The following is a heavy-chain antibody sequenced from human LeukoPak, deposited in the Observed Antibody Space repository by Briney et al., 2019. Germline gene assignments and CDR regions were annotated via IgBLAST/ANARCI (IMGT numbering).Heavy chain of an antibody. CDR1: GGSISSSY. CDR3: ARVRITMIVAIEYYFDY. J-gene: IGHJ4*02. V-gene: IGHV4-59*01. Sequence: SETLSLTCTVSGGSISSSYWSWIRQPPGKGLEWIAYIYYSGSTNYNPSLKSRATTSVDMSKNQFSLKLTSVTAADTAVYYCARVRITMIVAIEYYFDYWGQGTLVTVSS. CDR2: IYYSGST. D-gene: IGHD3-22*01.